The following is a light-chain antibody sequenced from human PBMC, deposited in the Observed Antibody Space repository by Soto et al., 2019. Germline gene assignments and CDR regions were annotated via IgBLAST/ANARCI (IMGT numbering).Light chain of an antibody. CDR1: QSVSSN. V-gene: IGKV3-15*01. Sequence: EIGMTQAPATLSVSPGERATLSCSASQSVSSNLAWYQQKPGQAPRLLIYGASTRATGIPARFSGSESETEFTLTISSLQSEDFAFYYCQQYNNWPRTFGQGTKVEIK. CDR2: GAS. J-gene: IGKJ1*01. CDR3: QQYNNWPRT.